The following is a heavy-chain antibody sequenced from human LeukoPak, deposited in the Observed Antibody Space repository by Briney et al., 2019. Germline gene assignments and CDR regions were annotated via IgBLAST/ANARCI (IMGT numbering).Heavy chain of an antibody. J-gene: IGHJ4*02. CDR3: ARVRQCSSTSCYYYFDY. V-gene: IGHV1-2*02. Sequence: ASVKVSCKASGYTFTGYYMHWVRQAPGQGLEWMGWINPNSGGTNYAQKFQGRVTMTRDTSISTAYMELSRPRSDDTAVYYCARVRQCSSTSCYYYFDYWGQGTLVTVSS. CDR1: GYTFTGYY. D-gene: IGHD2-2*01. CDR2: INPNSGGT.